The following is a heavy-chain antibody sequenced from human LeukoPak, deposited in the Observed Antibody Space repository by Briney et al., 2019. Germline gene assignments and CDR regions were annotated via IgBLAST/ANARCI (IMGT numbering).Heavy chain of an antibody. Sequence: PSETLSLTCAVYGGSFSAYYWSWIRQPPGKGLEWIGEINHSGSTNYNPSLKSRVTISVDTSKNQFSLRLSSVTAADTAVYYCARASRWLQLGDYWGQGTLVTVSS. CDR3: ARASRWLQLGDY. J-gene: IGHJ4*02. D-gene: IGHD5-24*01. V-gene: IGHV4-34*01. CDR1: GGSFSAYY. CDR2: INHSGST.